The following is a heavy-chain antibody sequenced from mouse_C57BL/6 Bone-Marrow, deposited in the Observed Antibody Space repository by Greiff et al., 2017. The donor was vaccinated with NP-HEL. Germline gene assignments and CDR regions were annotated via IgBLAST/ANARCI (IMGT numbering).Heavy chain of an antibody. CDR2: IYPGDGDT. V-gene: IGHV1-82*01. D-gene: IGHD1-1*01. J-gene: IGHJ2*01. CDR1: GYAFSSSW. Sequence: VKLMESGPELVKPGASVKISCKASGYAFSSSWMNWVKQRPGKGLEWIGRIYPGDGDTNYNGKFKGKATLTADKSSSTAYMQLSSLTSEDSAVYFCANYGSLYYFDYWGQGTTLTVSS. CDR3: ANYGSLYYFDY.